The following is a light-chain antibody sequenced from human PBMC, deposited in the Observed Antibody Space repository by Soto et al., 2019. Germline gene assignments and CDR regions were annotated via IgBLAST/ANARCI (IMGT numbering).Light chain of an antibody. J-gene: IGLJ1*01. CDR2: DVS. Sequence: QSVLTQPASVSGSPGHSITISCTGTSSDVGGYNYVSWYQQHPGKAPKLMIYDVSNRPSGVSNRFSGSKSGNTASLTISGLQAEDEADYYCSSYTSSSTLGVFGTGTKVNVL. CDR3: SSYTSSSTLGV. V-gene: IGLV2-14*01. CDR1: SSDVGGYNY.